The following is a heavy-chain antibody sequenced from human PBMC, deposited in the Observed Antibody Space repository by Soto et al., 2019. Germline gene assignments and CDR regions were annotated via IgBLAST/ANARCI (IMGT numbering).Heavy chain of an antibody. CDR2: IKFDGTDA. V-gene: IGHV3-74*01. CDR3: TRGGPYYCVPFDY. CDR1: GISFSTHW. D-gene: IGHD3-10*02. J-gene: IGHJ4*02. Sequence: EVQLVESGGASVLPGGSLGVSCAASGISFSTHWMHWVRQGPGKGLEWVARIKFDGTDATYADSVKGRFTISRDNAKSTLYLQMNSLTTEDTGLYYCTRGGPYYCVPFDYWGQGTLVTVSS.